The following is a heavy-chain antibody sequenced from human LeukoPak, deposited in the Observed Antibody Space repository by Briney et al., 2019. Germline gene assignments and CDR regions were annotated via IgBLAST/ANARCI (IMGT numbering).Heavy chain of an antibody. J-gene: IGHJ4*02. V-gene: IGHV3-23*01. Sequence: GGSLRLSCAASGFTFSSSAMSWVRQAPGKGLEWVSSISARGISTYYAGSVKGRFTISRDNSKNTLYLQMNSLRGDDIGVYYCAKSFDFSNGHSPILAPFDSWGQGTLVSVSS. CDR1: GFTFSSSA. D-gene: IGHD3-3*01. CDR3: AKSFDFSNGHSPILAPFDS. CDR2: ISARGIST.